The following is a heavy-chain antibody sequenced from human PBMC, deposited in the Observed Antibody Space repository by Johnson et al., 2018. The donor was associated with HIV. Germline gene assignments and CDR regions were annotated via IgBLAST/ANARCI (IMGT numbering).Heavy chain of an antibody. D-gene: IGHD4-17*01. V-gene: IGHV3-30*02. J-gene: IGHJ3*02. Sequence: QVQLVESGGGVVQPGGSLRLSCAASGFTFSSYGMHWVRQAPGKGLEWVAFIRYDGSNKYYADSVKGRFTISRDNSKNTLYLQMNSLRAEDTAGYYCARDGTFGYGDYVGRAFNIWGQGTMVTVSS. CDR2: IRYDGSNK. CDR3: ARDGTFGYGDYVGRAFNI. CDR1: GFTFSSYG.